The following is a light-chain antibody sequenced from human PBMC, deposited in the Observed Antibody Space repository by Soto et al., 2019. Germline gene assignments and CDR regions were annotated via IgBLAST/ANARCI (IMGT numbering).Light chain of an antibody. V-gene: IGKV3-20*01. Sequence: EIVLTQSPGTLSLSPGERATLSCRASQSVSNYLAWYQQKPGQAPRLLIYGASSRATGIPDRFSGSGSGTDFTLTISRLEPEDFAVYYCQQXGGSPQTFGQGTKVDIK. CDR3: QQXGGSPQT. CDR2: GAS. J-gene: IGKJ1*01. CDR1: QSVSNY.